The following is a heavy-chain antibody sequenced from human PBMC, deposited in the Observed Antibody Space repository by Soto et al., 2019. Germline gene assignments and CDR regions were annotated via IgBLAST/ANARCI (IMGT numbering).Heavy chain of an antibody. D-gene: IGHD3-22*01. V-gene: IGHV4-30-4*01. J-gene: IGHJ4*02. Sequence: PSETLSLTCTVSGGSISSGDYYWSWIRQPPGKGLEWIGYIYYSGSTYYNPSLKSRVTISVDTSKNQFSLKLSSVTAADTAVYYCARWYYYDSSGYSDYWGQGTLVTAPQ. CDR1: GGSISSGDYY. CDR3: ARWYYYDSSGYSDY. CDR2: IYYSGST.